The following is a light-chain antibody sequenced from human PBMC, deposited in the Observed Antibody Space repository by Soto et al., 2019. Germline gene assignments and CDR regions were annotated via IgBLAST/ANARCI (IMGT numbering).Light chain of an antibody. CDR1: RSNIGKNT. V-gene: IGLV1-44*01. Sequence: QSVLTQPPSASGTPGQRVTISCSGSRSNIGKNTVSWYQQLPGTAPKLITYNSDLRPSGVPDRFSGSESGTSASLAISGLQSEDEANYYCAAWDDSLNGWVFGGGTKLTVL. CDR3: AAWDDSLNGWV. CDR2: NSD. J-gene: IGLJ3*02.